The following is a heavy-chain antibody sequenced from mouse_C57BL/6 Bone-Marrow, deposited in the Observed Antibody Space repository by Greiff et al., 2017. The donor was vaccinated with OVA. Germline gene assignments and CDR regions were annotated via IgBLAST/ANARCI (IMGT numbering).Heavy chain of an antibody. Sequence: EVHLVESGGDLVKPGGSLKLSCAASGFTFSSYGMSWVRQTPDKRLEWVATISSGGSYTYYPDSVKGRFTISRDNAKNTLYLQMSSLKSEDTAMYYCARLYDGRRDAMDYWGQGTSVTVSS. CDR2: ISSGGSYT. CDR1: GFTFSSYG. CDR3: ARLYDGRRDAMDY. V-gene: IGHV5-6*01. J-gene: IGHJ4*01. D-gene: IGHD2-3*01.